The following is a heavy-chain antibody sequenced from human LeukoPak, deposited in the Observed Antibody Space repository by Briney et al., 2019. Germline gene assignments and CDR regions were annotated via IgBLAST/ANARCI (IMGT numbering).Heavy chain of an antibody. CDR3: AKDRPNYYHTSGSYYTRDGDS. CDR1: GFTFNTYA. Sequence: GGSLRLSCAASGFTFNTYAMSGVRQAPGKGLEWVSSISSRSDLSYYVDSVKGRFTISRDNSRSTLYLQMSGLSAEDTALYYCAKDRPNYYHTSGSYYTRDGDSWGRGTLVTVSS. J-gene: IGHJ5*01. CDR2: ISSRSDLS. V-gene: IGHV3-23*01. D-gene: IGHD3-22*01.